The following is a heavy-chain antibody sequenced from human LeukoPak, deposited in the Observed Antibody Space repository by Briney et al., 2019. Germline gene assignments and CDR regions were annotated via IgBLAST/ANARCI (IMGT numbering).Heavy chain of an antibody. D-gene: IGHD3-3*01. Sequence: GGSLRLSCAASGFTFDDYAMHWVRQAPGKGLEWVSGISWNSGSIGYADSVKGRFTISRDNAKNSLYLQMNSLRAEDMAVYYCVRALDFAGTLDPWGQGTLVTVSS. CDR1: GFTFDDYA. CDR2: ISWNSGSI. J-gene: IGHJ5*02. CDR3: VRALDFAGTLDP. V-gene: IGHV3-9*03.